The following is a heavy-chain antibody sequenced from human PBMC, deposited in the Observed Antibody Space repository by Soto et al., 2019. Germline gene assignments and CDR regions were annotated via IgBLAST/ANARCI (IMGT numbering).Heavy chain of an antibody. D-gene: IGHD6-13*01. V-gene: IGHV4-4*02. CDR1: GGSISSSNW. CDR2: IYHSGST. J-gene: IGHJ5*02. Sequence: SETLSLTCAVSGGSISSSNWWSWFRQPPRKGLEWIGEIYHSGSTHYNPSLNRRVPISVDKSKNQFSLKLSSVPAADTAVYYCARGRDSSIWYGNNWFDPWGQGTLVTVSS. CDR3: ARGRDSSIWYGNNWFDP.